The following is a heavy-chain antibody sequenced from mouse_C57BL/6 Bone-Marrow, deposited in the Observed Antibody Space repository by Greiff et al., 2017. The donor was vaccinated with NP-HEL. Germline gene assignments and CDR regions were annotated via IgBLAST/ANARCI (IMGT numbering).Heavy chain of an antibody. CDR1: GFNIKDYY. J-gene: IGHJ1*03. Sequence: DVHLVESGAELVKPGASVKLSCTASGFNIKDYYMHWVKQRTEQGLEWIGRIDPEDGETKYAPKFQGKATITADTSSNTAYLQLSSLTSEDTAVYYCARDGTADWYFDVWGTGTTVTVSS. V-gene: IGHV14-2*01. CDR3: ARDGTADWYFDV. D-gene: IGHD1-1*01. CDR2: IDPEDGET.